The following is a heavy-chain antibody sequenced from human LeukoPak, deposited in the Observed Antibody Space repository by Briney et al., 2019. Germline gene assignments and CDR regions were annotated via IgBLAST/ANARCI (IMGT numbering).Heavy chain of an antibody. CDR2: IYHSGST. CDR1: GVSISSGGYY. J-gene: IGHJ4*02. D-gene: IGHD6-6*01. Sequence: SETLSLTCTVSGVSISSGGYYWSWIRQPPGKGLEWIGYIYHSGSTYYNPSLKSRVTISVDRSKNQFSLKLSSVTAADTAVYYCARVGSSSRYFDYWGQGTLVTVSS. V-gene: IGHV4-30-2*01. CDR3: ARVGSSSRYFDY.